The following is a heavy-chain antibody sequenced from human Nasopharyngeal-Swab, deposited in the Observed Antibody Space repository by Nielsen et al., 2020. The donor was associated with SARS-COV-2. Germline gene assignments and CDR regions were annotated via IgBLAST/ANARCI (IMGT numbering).Heavy chain of an antibody. CDR1: GFTFDDYA. D-gene: IGHD3-3*01. CDR2: ISWNSGSI. V-gene: IGHV3-9*01. J-gene: IGHJ4*02. Sequence: SLKISCAASGFTFDDYAMHWVRQAPGKGLEWVSGISWNSGSIGYADSVKGRFTISRDNAKNSLYLQMNSLRAEDTALYYCARGEWLLHDYWGQGTLVTVSS. CDR3: ARGEWLLHDY.